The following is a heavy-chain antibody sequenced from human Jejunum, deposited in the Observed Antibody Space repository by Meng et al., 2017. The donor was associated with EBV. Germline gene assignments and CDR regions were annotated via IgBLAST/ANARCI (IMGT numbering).Heavy chain of an antibody. CDR3: TRAGYYRFDY. CDR1: GFTLSDHW. D-gene: IGHD1-26*01. V-gene: IGHV3-74*01. Sequence: EVQLVESGGGLVQPGGYLRLSCAASGFTLSDHWIHWVRQAPGEGLMWVSRINPDGRTINYGDSVKGRFTISRDNAKNTVYLQMNSLRAEDTAVYYCTRAGYYRFDYWGQGALVTVSS. CDR2: INPDGRTI. J-gene: IGHJ4*02.